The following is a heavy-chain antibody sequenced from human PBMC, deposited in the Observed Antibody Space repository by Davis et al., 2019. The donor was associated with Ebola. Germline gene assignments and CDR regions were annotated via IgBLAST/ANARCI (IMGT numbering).Heavy chain of an antibody. CDR1: GYTFTNYD. Sequence: ASVKVSCKASGYTFTNYDINWVRQATGQGLEWMGWMNPNSGNTGYAQKFQGRVTMTRDTSINTAYMELSGLRSEDTAVYYCATTTGDDPFDFWGQGTLVTVSS. J-gene: IGHJ3*01. V-gene: IGHV1-8*02. CDR3: ATTTGDDPFDF. CDR2: MNPNSGNT. D-gene: IGHD7-27*01.